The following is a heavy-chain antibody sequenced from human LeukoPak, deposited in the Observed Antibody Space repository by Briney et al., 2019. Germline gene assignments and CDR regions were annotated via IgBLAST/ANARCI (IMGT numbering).Heavy chain of an antibody. CDR1: GYTFTAYY. D-gene: IGHD6-13*01. CDR3: ARVRSSSWRDYYYYMDV. V-gene: IGHV1-2*02. J-gene: IGHJ6*03. CDR2: INPDSGAT. Sequence: ASVKVSCKASGYTFTAYYIHWVRQAPGQGLEWMGWINPDSGATNYAQNFQGRVTMTRDMSISTAYMELSRLRSDDTAVYYCARVRSSSWRDYYYYMDVWGKGTTVTVSS.